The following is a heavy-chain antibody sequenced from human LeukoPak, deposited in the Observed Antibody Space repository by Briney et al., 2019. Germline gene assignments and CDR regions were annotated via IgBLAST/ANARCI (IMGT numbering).Heavy chain of an antibody. CDR2: ISGGGGST. D-gene: IGHD2-15*01. Sequence: GGSLRLSCAASGFIFSSYSMTWVRQAPGKGLEWVSDISGGGGSTYYADSVKGRFTISRDNSKNTLYLQINSLRAEDTAVYYCAKKSPSVGFDYWGQGTLVTVSS. V-gene: IGHV3-23*01. J-gene: IGHJ4*02. CDR3: AKKSPSVGFDY. CDR1: GFIFSSYS.